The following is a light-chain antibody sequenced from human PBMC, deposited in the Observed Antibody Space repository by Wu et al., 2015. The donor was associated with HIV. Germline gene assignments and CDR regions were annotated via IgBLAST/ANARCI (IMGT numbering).Light chain of an antibody. Sequence: DIQMTQSPSSLSASVGDRVTITCRASQIISNYLNWYQQKPGKAPKLLIYAASSLQSGVPSRFSGSGSGADFTLTISSLQPEDFATYYCQQYYSALTFGQGTKLEIK. J-gene: IGKJ2*01. CDR2: AAS. V-gene: IGKV1-39*01. CDR3: QQYYSALT. CDR1: QIISNY.